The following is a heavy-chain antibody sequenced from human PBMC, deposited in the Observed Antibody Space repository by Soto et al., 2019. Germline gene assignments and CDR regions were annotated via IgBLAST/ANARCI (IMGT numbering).Heavy chain of an antibody. V-gene: IGHV3-66*01. CDR2: IYSGGGT. CDR1: LFIVSDNY. Sequence: VRLVQSGGGLVQPGGSLRLSCAASLFIVSDNYMSWVRQAPGKGLEWVSLIYSGGGTDYAESVKGRFTISRDNSNNTLYFQMTILKAEDTGIYYCASRMSTAPYWGQGTVVTVSS. J-gene: IGHJ4*02. CDR3: ASRMSTAPY. D-gene: IGHD1-26*01.